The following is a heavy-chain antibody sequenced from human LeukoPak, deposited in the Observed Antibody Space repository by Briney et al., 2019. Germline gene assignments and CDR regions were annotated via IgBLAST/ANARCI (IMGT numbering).Heavy chain of an antibody. CDR2: IIPILGIA. Sequence: SVKVSCKASGGTFSSYAISWVRQAPGQGLEWMGRIIPILGIANYAQKFQGRVTITADKSTSTAYMELSSLRSEDTAVYYCARRAGGSGWYAPWGQGTLVTVSS. D-gene: IGHD6-19*01. J-gene: IGHJ5*02. V-gene: IGHV1-69*04. CDR1: GGTFSSYA. CDR3: ARRAGGSGWYAP.